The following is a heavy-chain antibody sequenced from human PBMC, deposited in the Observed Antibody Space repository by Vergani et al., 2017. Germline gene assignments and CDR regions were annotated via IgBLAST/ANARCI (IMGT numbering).Heavy chain of an antibody. V-gene: IGHV3-72*01. J-gene: IGHJ3*02. CDR1: GFIFSDHY. D-gene: IGHD2-2*01. CDR3: ARLGYCSSTTCRQAFDI. Sequence: VQVVQSGAEVKKSGASVKFSCKTSGFIFSDHYMAWVRQAPGKGLEWVGRTRNKANSYSTEYAESVKGRFTISRDDSKNSLYLQMNSLKMEDTAVYYCARLGYCSSTTCRQAFDIWGQGTIVTV. CDR2: TRNKANSYST.